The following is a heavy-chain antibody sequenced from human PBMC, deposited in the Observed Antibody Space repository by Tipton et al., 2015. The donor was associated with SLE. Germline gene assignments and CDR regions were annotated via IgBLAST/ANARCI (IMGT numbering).Heavy chain of an antibody. D-gene: IGHD6-19*01. J-gene: IGHJ4*02. Sequence: LSLTCTVSGGSISSSSYYWGWIRQPPGKGLEWVSRIDHDGSGTSYADSVEDRFTISRDNTKKTLYLQMNSLRAEDTAVYYCTRENSGSGWYTPHFDYWGQGTLVTVSS. V-gene: IGHV3-74*01. CDR3: TRENSGSGWYTPHFDY. CDR1: GGSISSSSYY. CDR2: IDHDGSGT.